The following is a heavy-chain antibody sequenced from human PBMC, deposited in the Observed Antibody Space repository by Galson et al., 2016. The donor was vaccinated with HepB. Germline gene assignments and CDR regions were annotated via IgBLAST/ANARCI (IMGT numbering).Heavy chain of an antibody. D-gene: IGHD4-11*01. CDR2: LHSGASV. CDR3: ARDHSDLSKAWFDP. Sequence: LSLTCSVFGDSLSNGRYYWGWIRQPPGKGMEWMGTLHSGASVDLNPSLKGRISLSAETPKNQFSLRLASVTAADTAVYFCARDHSDLSKAWFDPWGQGTLVTVSS. J-gene: IGHJ5*02. V-gene: IGHV4-39*07. CDR1: GDSLSNGRYY.